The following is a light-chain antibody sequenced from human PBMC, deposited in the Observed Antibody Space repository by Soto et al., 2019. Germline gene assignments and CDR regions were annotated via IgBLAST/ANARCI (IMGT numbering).Light chain of an antibody. CDR2: AAS. Sequence: EIVMTQSPATLSVSPGERATLSCRASQSVNSNLAWYQQKPGQAPRLLIYAASTRATGIPARFTGSGSGTEFILTIGSLQSEDFAVYHCQQYNNWPPGTFGQGTKVEMK. CDR1: QSVNSN. J-gene: IGKJ1*01. V-gene: IGKV3-15*01. CDR3: QQYNNWPPGT.